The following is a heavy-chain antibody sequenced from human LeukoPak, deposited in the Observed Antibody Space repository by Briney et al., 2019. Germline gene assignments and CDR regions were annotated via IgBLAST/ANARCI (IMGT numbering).Heavy chain of an antibody. V-gene: IGHV3-11*01. CDR3: ARDSRREFRYNWNDAEYDAFDI. CDR1: GFTFSDYY. J-gene: IGHJ3*02. Sequence: KPGGSLRLSCAASGFTFSDYYMSWIRQAPGKGLEWVSYISSSGSTIYYADSVKGRFTISRDNAKNSLYLQMNSLRAEDTAVYYCARDSRREFRYNWNDAEYDAFDIWGQGTMVTVSS. D-gene: IGHD1-1*01. CDR2: ISSSGSTI.